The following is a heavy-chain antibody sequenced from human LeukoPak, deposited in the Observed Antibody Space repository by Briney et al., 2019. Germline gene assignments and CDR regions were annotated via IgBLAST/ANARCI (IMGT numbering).Heavy chain of an antibody. CDR1: GFTFDDYA. V-gene: IGHV3-9*01. CDR2: ISWNSGSI. Sequence: GGSLRLSCAASGFTFDDYAMHWVRQAPGKGLEWVSGISWNSGSIGYADSVKGRFTISRDNAKNSLYLQMNSLRAEDTALYYCAKDMDGSCSYAFDIWGQGTMVTVSS. D-gene: IGHD2-15*01. CDR3: AKDMDGSCSYAFDI. J-gene: IGHJ3*02.